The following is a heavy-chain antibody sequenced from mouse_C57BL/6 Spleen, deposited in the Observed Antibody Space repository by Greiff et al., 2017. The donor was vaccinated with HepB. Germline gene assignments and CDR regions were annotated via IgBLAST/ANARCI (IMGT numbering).Heavy chain of an antibody. J-gene: IGHJ3*01. CDR1: GYAFSSSW. CDR3: ASKGYGNYEFAY. D-gene: IGHD2-10*02. Sequence: QVQLKQSGPELVKPGASVKISCKASGYAFSSSWMNWVKQRPGKGLEWIGRIYPGDGDTNYNGKFKGKATLTADKSSSTAYMQLSSLTSEDSAVYFCASKGYGNYEFAYWGQGTLVTVSA. V-gene: IGHV1-82*01. CDR2: IYPGDGDT.